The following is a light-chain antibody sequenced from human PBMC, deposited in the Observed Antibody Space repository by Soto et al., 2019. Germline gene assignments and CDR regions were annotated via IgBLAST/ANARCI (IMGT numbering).Light chain of an antibody. Sequence: QSALTQPASVSGFPGRSITISCTGTSSDVGGYNYVSWYQQHPGKAPKLMIYDVNNRPSGVSNRFSGSKSGNTASLTISGLQAEDEADYYCSSFTIITTYVFGTGTKVTVL. J-gene: IGLJ1*01. CDR1: SSDVGGYNY. V-gene: IGLV2-14*01. CDR3: SSFTIITTYV. CDR2: DVN.